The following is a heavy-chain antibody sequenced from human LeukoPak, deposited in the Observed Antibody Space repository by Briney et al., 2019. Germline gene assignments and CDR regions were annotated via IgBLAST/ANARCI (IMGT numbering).Heavy chain of an antibody. V-gene: IGHV1-8*03. CDR1: GYTFTSYD. Sequence: ASVKVSCKASGYTFTSYDINWVRQATGQGLEWMGWMNPNSGNTGYAQKFQGRVTITRNTSISTAYMELSSLRSEDTAVYYSARSDYGILTGYYYFDYWGQGTLVTVSS. D-gene: IGHD3-9*01. CDR2: MNPNSGNT. CDR3: ARSDYGILTGYYYFDY. J-gene: IGHJ4*02.